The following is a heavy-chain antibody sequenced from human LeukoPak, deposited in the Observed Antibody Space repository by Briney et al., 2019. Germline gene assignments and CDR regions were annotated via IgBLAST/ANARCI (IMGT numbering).Heavy chain of an antibody. D-gene: IGHD2/OR15-2a*01. Sequence: TGGSLRLSCVASGFTFSNYGMHWVRQAPGKGLEWVAIIWFDGSGTYYADSVKGRVTFSRDNSKNTLYLQMNSLRAEDTAMYYCARHASTHYFDSWGQGTLATVSS. CDR3: ARHASTHYFDS. V-gene: IGHV3-33*01. CDR2: IWFDGSGT. CDR1: GFTFSNYG. J-gene: IGHJ4*02.